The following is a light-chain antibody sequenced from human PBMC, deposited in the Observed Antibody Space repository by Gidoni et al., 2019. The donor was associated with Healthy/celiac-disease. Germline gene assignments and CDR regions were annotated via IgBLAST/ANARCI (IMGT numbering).Light chain of an antibody. Sequence: EIVMTQSPATRSVSPGERATLSGRASQSVSSNLAWYQQKPGQAPRLLISGASTRATGIPARFSVSGSGTEFPLTISSLQSEDFAVYYCQQYNNWPPWTFGQGTKVEIK. V-gene: IGKV3-15*01. J-gene: IGKJ1*01. CDR2: GAS. CDR3: QQYNNWPPWT. CDR1: QSVSSN.